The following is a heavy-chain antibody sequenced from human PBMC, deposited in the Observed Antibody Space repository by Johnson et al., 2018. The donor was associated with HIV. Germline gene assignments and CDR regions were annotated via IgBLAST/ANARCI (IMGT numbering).Heavy chain of an antibody. CDR1: GFTFSSYW. D-gene: IGHD3-10*01. J-gene: IGHJ3*02. CDR3: AREFLPYGSGSYYSYGAFDI. Sequence: VQLVESGGGLVQPGGSLRLSCAASGFTFSSYWMHWVRQAPGKGLEWVAVIWFDESNKYYADSVKGRFTISRANSKNTLYLQMNSLRAEDTAVYYCAREFLPYGSGSYYSYGAFDIWGQGTMVTVSS. V-gene: IGHV3-33*08. CDR2: IWFDESNK.